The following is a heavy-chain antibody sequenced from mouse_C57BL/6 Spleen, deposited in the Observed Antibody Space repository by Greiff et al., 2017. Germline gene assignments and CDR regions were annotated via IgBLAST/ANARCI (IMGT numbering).Heavy chain of an antibody. J-gene: IGHJ1*03. CDR2: INPGSGGT. CDR1: GYAFTNYL. Sequence: VQLQQSGAELVRPGTSVKVSCKASGYAFTNYLIEWVKQRPGQGLEWIGVINPGSGGTNYNEKFKGKATLTADKSSSTAYMQLSSLTSEDSAVYFCARSFYYGSSLDVWGTGTTVTVSS. CDR3: ARSFYYGSSLDV. D-gene: IGHD1-1*01. V-gene: IGHV1-54*01.